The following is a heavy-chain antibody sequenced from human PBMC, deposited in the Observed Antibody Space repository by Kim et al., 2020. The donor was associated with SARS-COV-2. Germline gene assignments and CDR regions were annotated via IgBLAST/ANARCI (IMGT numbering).Heavy chain of an antibody. CDR2: INPSGGST. V-gene: IGHV1-46*01. CDR1: GYTFTSYY. J-gene: IGHJ4*02. CDR3: ARGREIRSSGWYFVDY. D-gene: IGHD6-19*01. Sequence: ASVKVSCKASGYTFTSYYMHWVRQAPGQGLEWMGIINPSGGSTSYAQKFQGRVTMTRDTSTSTVYMELSSLRSEDTAVYYCARGREIRSSGWYFVDYWGQGTLVTVSS.